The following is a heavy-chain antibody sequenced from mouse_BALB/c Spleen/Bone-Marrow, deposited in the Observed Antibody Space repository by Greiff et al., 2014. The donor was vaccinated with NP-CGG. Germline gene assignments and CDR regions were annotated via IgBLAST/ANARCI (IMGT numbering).Heavy chain of an antibody. D-gene: IGHD2-4*01. Sequence: EVQLQQSGPELVKPGASVKISCKASGYTFTDYNMHWVKQSHGKSLEWIGYIYPYNGGTGYNQKFKSKATLTVDNSSSTAYMELRSLTSEDSAVYYCARGIYYDYDEFAYWGQGTLVTVSA. CDR3: ARGIYYDYDEFAY. V-gene: IGHV1S29*02. J-gene: IGHJ3*01. CDR2: IYPYNGGT. CDR1: GYTFTDYN.